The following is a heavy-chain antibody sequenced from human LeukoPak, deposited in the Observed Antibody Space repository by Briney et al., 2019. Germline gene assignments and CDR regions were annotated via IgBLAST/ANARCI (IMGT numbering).Heavy chain of an antibody. J-gene: IGHJ5*02. Sequence: SETLSLTCTVSGGSISSSSYYWCWIRQPPGKGLEWIGSIYYSGSTYYNPSLKSRVTISVDTSKNQFSLKLSSVTAADTAVYYCARGLPPMVTRGYNWFDPWGQGTLVTVSS. CDR1: GGSISSSSYY. CDR3: ARGLPPMVTRGYNWFDP. CDR2: IYYSGST. D-gene: IGHD5-18*01. V-gene: IGHV4-39*07.